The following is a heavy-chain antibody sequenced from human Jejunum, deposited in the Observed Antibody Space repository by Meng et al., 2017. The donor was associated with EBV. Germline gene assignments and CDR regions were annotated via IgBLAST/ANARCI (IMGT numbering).Heavy chain of an antibody. CDR3: VGEIVAPYSFDQ. D-gene: IGHD5-12*01. V-gene: IGHV1-46*01. CDR2: LNPNNGAT. Sequence: QVQLVQSGDEVKKPGAYVKLSCKTSGYTFIDYHVHWVRQAPGQGLEWMGILNPNNGATSYAQRIRGRVTMTRDTSTSTVYMELSSLRSEDTALYYCVGEIVAPYSFDQWGQGTLVTVSS. J-gene: IGHJ4*02. CDR1: GYTFIDYH.